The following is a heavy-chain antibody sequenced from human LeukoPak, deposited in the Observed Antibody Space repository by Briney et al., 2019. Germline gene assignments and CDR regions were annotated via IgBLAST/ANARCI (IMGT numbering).Heavy chain of an antibody. CDR2: ISAYNGNT. D-gene: IGHD2-15*01. V-gene: IGHV1-18*01. CDR3: ARDPSAYCSGGSCSDV. CDR1: GYTFTSYG. Sequence: ASVKVSCMASGYTFTSYGISWVRQAPGQGLEWMGWISAYNGNTNYAQKLQGRVTMTTDTSTSTAYMELRSLRSDDTAVYYCARDPSAYCSGGSCSDVWDQGTLVTVSS. J-gene: IGHJ4*02.